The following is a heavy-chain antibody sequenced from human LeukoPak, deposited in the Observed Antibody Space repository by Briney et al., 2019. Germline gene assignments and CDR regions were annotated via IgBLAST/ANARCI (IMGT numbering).Heavy chain of an antibody. CDR1: GFTFSDYD. CDR2: ISSSGSTI. CDR3: ARGSGYYYYYYMDV. V-gene: IGHV3-11*04. Sequence: GGSLRLSCAASGFTFSDYDMSWIRQAPGKGLEWVSYISSSGSTIYYADSVKGRFTISRDNAKNSLYLQMNSLRAEDTAVYYCARGSGYYYYYYMDVWGKGTTVTVSS. J-gene: IGHJ6*03.